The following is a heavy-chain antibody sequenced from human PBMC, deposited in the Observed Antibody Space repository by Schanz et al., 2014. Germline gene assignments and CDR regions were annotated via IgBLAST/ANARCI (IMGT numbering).Heavy chain of an antibody. D-gene: IGHD3-3*01. Sequence: QVQLVQSGAEVKKPGASVRVSCKASGYTFTTYAMSWVRQAPGQGLEWVGWISVYTGNTKYGQKVQGRDTMTADTTTSTAYVELRRLRSESTAVYYFAMSAGRVFWSGYYTRFDDWGQGTLVTVSS. V-gene: IGHV1-18*01. J-gene: IGHJ4*02. CDR2: ISVYTGNT. CDR3: AMSAGRVFWSGYYTRFDD. CDR1: GYTFTTYA.